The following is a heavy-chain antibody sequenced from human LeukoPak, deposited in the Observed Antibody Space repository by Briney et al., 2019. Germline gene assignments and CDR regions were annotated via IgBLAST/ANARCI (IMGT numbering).Heavy chain of an antibody. CDR3: ARDYDCSGGTCYSYYFDY. Sequence: GGSLRLSCAASGFTFRTYTMSWVRQAPGKGLEWVSSITSSGKYIYYADSVKGRFTISRDNAMNSLYLQMNSLRAEDTAVYYCARDYDCSGGTCYSYYFDYWGQGTLVTVSS. J-gene: IGHJ4*02. D-gene: IGHD2-15*01. CDR1: GFTFRTYT. V-gene: IGHV3-21*01. CDR2: ITSSGKYI.